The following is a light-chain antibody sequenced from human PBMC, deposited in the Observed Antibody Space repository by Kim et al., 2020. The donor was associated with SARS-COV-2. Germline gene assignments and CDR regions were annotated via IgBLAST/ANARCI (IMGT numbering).Light chain of an antibody. J-gene: IGKJ2*03. Sequence: LSSGERATLPCRASQSVSSSYLAWYQQKPGQAPRLLIYGASSRATGIPDRFSGSGSGTDFTLTISRLEPEDFAVYYCQQYGSSPRSFGQGTKLEI. CDR2: GAS. V-gene: IGKV3-20*01. CDR1: QSVSSSY. CDR3: QQYGSSPRS.